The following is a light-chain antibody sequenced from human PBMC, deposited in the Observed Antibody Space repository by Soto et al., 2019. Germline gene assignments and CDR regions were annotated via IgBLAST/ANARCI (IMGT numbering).Light chain of an antibody. CDR1: SSDVGGYDF. J-gene: IGLJ2*01. CDR2: DVS. V-gene: IGLV2-11*01. CDR3: CSYAGDLAI. Sequence: QSVLTQPRSVSGSPGQSVTISCTGTSSDVGGYDFVSWYQQHPGKAPKLMISDVSKRPSGVPDRFSGSKSGNTASLTISGLQAEGEADYYCCSYAGDLAIXGGGTNVTVL.